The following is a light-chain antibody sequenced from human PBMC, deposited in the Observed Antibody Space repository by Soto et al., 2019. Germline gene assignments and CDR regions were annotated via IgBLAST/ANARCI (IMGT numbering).Light chain of an antibody. Sequence: DVVMTQSPLSLPVTLGQPASISCRSNQSLVHSDGIAYFSWFQQRPGRSPRRLIYKVSNRDSGVRARFSGSGSGTDFALKISRVAAEDVGVYYGMQGTHWPITFGQGTRLEIK. CDR2: KVS. V-gene: IGKV2-30*02. J-gene: IGKJ5*01. CDR1: QSLVHSDGIAY. CDR3: MQGTHWPIT.